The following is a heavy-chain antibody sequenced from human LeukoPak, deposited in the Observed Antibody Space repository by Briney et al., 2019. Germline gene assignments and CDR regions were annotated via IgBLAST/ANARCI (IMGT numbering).Heavy chain of an antibody. D-gene: IGHD3-22*01. CDR2: IYTSGST. CDR3: ARVDFYYDSSAYFYGWLDP. CDR1: GGSISSYY. V-gene: IGHV4-4*07. Sequence: SETLSLTCTVSGGSISSYYWSWIRQPAGKGLEWIGRIYTSGSTNYNPSLKSRVTISVDKSKNQFSLKLSSVTAADTAVYFCARVDFYYDSSAYFYGWLDPWGQGALVTVSS. J-gene: IGHJ5*02.